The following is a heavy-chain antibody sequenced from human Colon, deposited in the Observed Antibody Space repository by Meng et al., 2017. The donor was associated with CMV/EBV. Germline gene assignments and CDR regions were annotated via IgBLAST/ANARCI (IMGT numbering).Heavy chain of an antibody. D-gene: IGHD4-17*01. CDR1: GFTFASHT. Sequence: GGSLRLSCAASGFTFASHTMTWVRQAPGKGLEWVSSIASHRSQIYYADSVKGRFTISGDDAQNSLHLQMNSLRAEDSAVYYCARVEGSVTSPLDYWGQGTLVTVSS. V-gene: IGHV3-21*01. CDR3: ARVEGSVTSPLDY. CDR2: IASHRSQI. J-gene: IGHJ4*02.